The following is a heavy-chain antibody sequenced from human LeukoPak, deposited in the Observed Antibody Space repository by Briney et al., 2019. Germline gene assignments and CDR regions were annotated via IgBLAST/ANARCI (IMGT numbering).Heavy chain of an antibody. CDR3: ARSQSGSYSNLDY. CDR2: ISSGSSTI. D-gene: IGHD1-26*01. J-gene: IGHJ4*02. Sequence: GGSLRLSCAASGFTFSIYSINWVRQAPGKGLEWVSFISSGSSTIYYADSVKGRFTISRDNAKNSLYLQMNSLRAEDTAVYCCARSQSGSYSNLDYWGQGTLVTVSS. V-gene: IGHV3-48*01. CDR1: GFTFSIYS.